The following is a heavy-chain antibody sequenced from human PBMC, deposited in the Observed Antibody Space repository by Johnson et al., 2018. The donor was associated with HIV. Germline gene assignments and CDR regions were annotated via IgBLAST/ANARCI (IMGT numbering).Heavy chain of an antibody. D-gene: IGHD4-23*01. Sequence: VQLVESGGGLVQPGRSLRLSCAASGFTFSSYAMHWVRQAPGKGLEWVAVISYDGSNNYYADSVKGRFTISRDNSKNTLYLQMNSLRAADTAVYYCARDSMTTVVTFAFDIWGQGTMVTVSS. CDR2: ISYDGSNN. J-gene: IGHJ3*02. CDR3: ARDSMTTVVTFAFDI. CDR1: GFTFSSYA. V-gene: IGHV3-30*04.